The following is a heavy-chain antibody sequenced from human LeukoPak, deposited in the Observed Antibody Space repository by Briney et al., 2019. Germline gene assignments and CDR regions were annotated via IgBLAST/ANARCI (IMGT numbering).Heavy chain of an antibody. D-gene: IGHD6-13*01. J-gene: IGHJ5*02. CDR3: TRQSGNSSWYNDWLDP. Sequence: GGSLRLSCAASGFSFGGSSIHWVRQASGKGLEWVGCIRSKANSYATAFAASVKGRFTISRDDLKNTAYLQMNSLETEDTAVYYCTRQSGNSSWYNDWLDPWGQGTLVTVFS. CDR2: IRSKANSYAT. CDR1: GFSFGGSS. V-gene: IGHV3-73*01.